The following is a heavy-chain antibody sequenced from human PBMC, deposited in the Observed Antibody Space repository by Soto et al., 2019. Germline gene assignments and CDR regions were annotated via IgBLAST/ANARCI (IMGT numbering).Heavy chain of an antibody. CDR1: GYTFTSYA. V-gene: IGHV1-3*01. Sequence: ASVKVSCKASGYTFTSYAMHWVRQAPGQRLEWMGWINAGNGNTKYSQKFQGRVTITRDTSASTAYMELSSLRSEDTAVYYCARDWWTRAPSGWYRPNQVYYYYYGMDVWGQGITVTFSS. D-gene: IGHD6-19*01. J-gene: IGHJ6*02. CDR3: ARDWWTRAPSGWYRPNQVYYYYYGMDV. CDR2: INAGNGNT.